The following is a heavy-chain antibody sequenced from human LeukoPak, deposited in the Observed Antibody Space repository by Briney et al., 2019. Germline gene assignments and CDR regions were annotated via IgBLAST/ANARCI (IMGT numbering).Heavy chain of an antibody. V-gene: IGHV4-34*01. CDR2: INHGGST. CDR3: ARSDAFDI. J-gene: IGHJ3*02. Sequence: SETLSLTCAVYGGSFSGYYWSWIRQPPGKGLEWIGEINHGGSTNYNPSLKSRVTISVDTSKNQFSLKLSSVTAADTAVYYCARSDAFDIWGQGTMVTVSS. CDR1: GGSFSGYY.